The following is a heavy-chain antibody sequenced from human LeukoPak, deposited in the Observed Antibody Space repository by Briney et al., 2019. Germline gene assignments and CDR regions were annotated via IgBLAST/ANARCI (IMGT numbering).Heavy chain of an antibody. Sequence: SETLSLTCTVSGGSISSGGYYWSWIRQHPGKGLEWIGYNYYSGSTYYNPSLKSRVTISVDTSKNQFSLKLSSVTAADTAVYYCARESARSKKTHQLFDPWGREPWSPSPQ. D-gene: IGHD6-13*01. CDR2: NYYSGST. CDR3: ARESARSKKTHQLFDP. V-gene: IGHV4-31*03. J-gene: IGHJ5*02. CDR1: GGSISSGGYY.